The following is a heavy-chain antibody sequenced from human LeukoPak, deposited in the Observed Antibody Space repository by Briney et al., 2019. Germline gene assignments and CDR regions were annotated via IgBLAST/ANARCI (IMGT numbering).Heavy chain of an antibody. CDR2: IYTTGST. D-gene: IGHD5-12*01. Sequence: SETLSLTCTVSGGSISSHYWTWIRQPAGKGLEWIGRIYTTGSTNYNPSLKSRVTMSVDTSKNQFSLKLSSVTAADTAVYYCARDLSGYGGNFDYWGQGTLVTVSS. J-gene: IGHJ4*02. CDR3: ARDLSGYGGNFDY. V-gene: IGHV4-4*07. CDR1: GGSISSHY.